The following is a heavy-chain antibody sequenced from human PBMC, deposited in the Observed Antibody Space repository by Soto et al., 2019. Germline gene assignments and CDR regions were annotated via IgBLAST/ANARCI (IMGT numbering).Heavy chain of an antibody. CDR1: GFTFSSYA. V-gene: IGHV3-23*01. J-gene: IGHJ5*02. CDR3: AKTMAASGWFDP. Sequence: GGSLRLSCAASGFTFSSYAMSWVRQAPGKGLEWVSVISGSGGSTYYADSVKGRFTISRDNSKNTLYLQMNSLRAEDTALYYCAKTMAASGWFDPWGQGTLVTVSS. CDR2: ISGSGGST. D-gene: IGHD3-10*01.